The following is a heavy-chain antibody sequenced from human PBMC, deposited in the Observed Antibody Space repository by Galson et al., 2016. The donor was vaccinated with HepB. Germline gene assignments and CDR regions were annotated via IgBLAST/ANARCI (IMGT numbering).Heavy chain of an antibody. CDR1: GFIFSSYS. J-gene: IGHJ4*02. CDR3: TRERRASGDY. Sequence: SLRLSCAGSGFIFSSYSMNWVRQAPGKGLEWVSYISGSSALIYYADSVKGRFTISRDNAKNSLSLQMNNLRDEDTAFYYCTRERRASGDYWGQGALVTVSS. CDR2: ISGSSALI. D-gene: IGHD1-26*01. V-gene: IGHV3-48*02.